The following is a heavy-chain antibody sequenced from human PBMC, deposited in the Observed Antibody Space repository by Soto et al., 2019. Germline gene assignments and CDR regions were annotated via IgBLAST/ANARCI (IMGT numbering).Heavy chain of an antibody. Sequence: GGSLRLSCAASGFTFSSYWMSWVRQAPGKGLEWVANIKQDGSEKYYVDSVKGRFTISRDNARNTVYLQMNSLRAEDTAVYYCAKVTRARYYYYGMDVWGQGTTVTVSS. CDR1: GFTFSSYW. J-gene: IGHJ6*02. CDR2: IKQDGSEK. CDR3: AKVTRARYYYYGMDV. D-gene: IGHD2-15*01. V-gene: IGHV3-7*01.